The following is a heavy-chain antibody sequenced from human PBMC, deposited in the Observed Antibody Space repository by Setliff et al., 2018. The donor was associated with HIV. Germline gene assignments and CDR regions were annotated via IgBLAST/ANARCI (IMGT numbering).Heavy chain of an antibody. CDR1: GESFSNYH. D-gene: IGHD2-8*01. J-gene: IGHJ4*02. V-gene: IGHV4-34*01. Sequence: SETLSLTCAVQGESFSNYHWSWIRQPAGKGLEWLGEINHSGRAKYNPSLKSRASISADTSKNQFSLRLTSVTAADTAVYYCARGAPYCNHGICHLFDYWGQGALVTVSS. CDR2: INHSGRA. CDR3: ARGAPYCNHGICHLFDY.